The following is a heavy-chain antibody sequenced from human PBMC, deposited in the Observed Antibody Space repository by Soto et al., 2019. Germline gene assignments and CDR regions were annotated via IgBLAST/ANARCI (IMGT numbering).Heavy chain of an antibody. CDR2: IYHSGST. CDR3: ARGMTTVTTLDY. V-gene: IGHV4-30-2*01. D-gene: IGHD4-4*01. CDR1: GGSISSGGYS. J-gene: IGHJ4*02. Sequence: QLQLQESGSGLVKPSQTLSLTCAVSGGSISSGGYSCSWIRQPPGKGLEWIGYIYHSGSTYYNPPPKSGXTISVDRSKNQFSLKLSSVTAADTAVYYCARGMTTVTTLDYWGQGTLVTVSS.